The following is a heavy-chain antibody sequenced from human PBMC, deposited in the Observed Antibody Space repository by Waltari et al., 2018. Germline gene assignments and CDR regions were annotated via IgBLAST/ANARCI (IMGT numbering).Heavy chain of an antibody. V-gene: IGHV3-74*01. Sequence: VRQVPGKGLVWVSRIHSDGGSTSYADSVKGRFIISRDNAKNTLYLQMNSLRAEDTAVYYCARGASTRGDYWGQGPLVTVSS. CDR3: ARGASTRGDY. CDR2: IHSDGGST. D-gene: IGHD2-2*01. J-gene: IGHJ4*02.